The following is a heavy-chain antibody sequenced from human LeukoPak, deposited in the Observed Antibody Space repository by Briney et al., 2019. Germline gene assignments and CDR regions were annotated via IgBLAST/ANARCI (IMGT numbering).Heavy chain of an antibody. J-gene: IGHJ4*02. CDR2: ITESSLHI. Sequence: PGGSLRLSCAASGFTFSSYWMSWVRQAPGKGLEWVASITESSLHIYYADSVRGRFTISRDNARDTLYLQMNSLRADDTATYFCAYSGGSFPYYFEHWGQGTPVTVSS. D-gene: IGHD1-26*01. CDR3: AYSGGSFPYYFEH. V-gene: IGHV3-21*01. CDR1: GFTFSSYW.